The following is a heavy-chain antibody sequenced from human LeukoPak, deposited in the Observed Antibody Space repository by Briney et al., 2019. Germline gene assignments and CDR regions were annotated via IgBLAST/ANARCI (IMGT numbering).Heavy chain of an antibody. CDR2: INHSGST. V-gene: IGHV4-34*01. CDR3: ARENSFNQILDSPYFDY. J-gene: IGHJ4*02. D-gene: IGHD3-22*01. CDR1: GGSFSGYY. Sequence: PSETLSLTCAVYGGSFSGYYWSWIRQPPGKGLEWIGEINHSGSTNYNPSLKSRVTISVDTSKNQFSLKLSSVTAADTAVYYCARENSFNQILDSPYFDYWGQGTLVTVSS.